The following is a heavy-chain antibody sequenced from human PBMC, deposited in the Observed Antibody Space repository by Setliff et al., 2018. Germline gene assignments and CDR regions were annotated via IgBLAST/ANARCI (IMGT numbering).Heavy chain of an antibody. J-gene: IGHJ5*02. CDR1: GDTFSSSA. Sequence: SVKVSCKASGDTFSSSAISWVRQAPGQGLEWMGGIIPIFGTANYAQKFQGRVTMTRDTSISTAYMELNSLQYEDTAVYYCARGKWFRLDKSAWSNWFDPWGQGTLVTVSS. CDR3: ARGKWFRLDKSAWSNWFDP. CDR2: IIPIFGTA. D-gene: IGHD5-12*01. V-gene: IGHV1-69*05.